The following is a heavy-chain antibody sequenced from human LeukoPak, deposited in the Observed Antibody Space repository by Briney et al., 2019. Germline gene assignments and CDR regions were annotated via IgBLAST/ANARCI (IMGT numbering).Heavy chain of an antibody. J-gene: IGHJ4*01. D-gene: IGHD3-10*01. CDR2: ISAYNGNT. Sequence: ASVTVSCKASGYTFTSYGISWVRQAPGQGLEWMGWISAYNGNTNYAQKLQGRVTMTTDTSTSTAYMELRSLRSDDTAVYYCARDYLWFGELPVGDYWGQEPWSPSPQ. V-gene: IGHV1-18*01. CDR3: ARDYLWFGELPVGDY. CDR1: GYTFTSYG.